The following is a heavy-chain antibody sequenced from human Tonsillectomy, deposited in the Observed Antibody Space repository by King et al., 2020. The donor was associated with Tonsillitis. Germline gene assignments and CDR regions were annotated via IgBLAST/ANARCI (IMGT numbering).Heavy chain of an antibody. V-gene: IGHV4-59*08. D-gene: IGHD3-22*01. CDR2: IYYSGTG. J-gene: IGHJ3*02. Sequence: VQLQESGPGLVKPSETLSLTCTVSGDSISSSYWSWLRQPPGKGLEWIGYIYYSGTGNNNPSLKSRVTMSVDTSKKQFSLKLSSVTAADTAVYYCVRTRMIGDHLNTLDIWGQGTMVTVSA. CDR1: GDSISSSY. CDR3: VRTRMIGDHLNTLDI.